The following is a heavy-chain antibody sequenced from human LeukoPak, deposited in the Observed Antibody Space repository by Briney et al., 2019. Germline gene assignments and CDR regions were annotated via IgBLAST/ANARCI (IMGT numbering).Heavy chain of an antibody. V-gene: IGHV1-46*01. CDR1: GYTFTNYY. D-gene: IGHD3-22*01. Sequence: ASAKVSCKASGYTFTNYYMHWVRQAPGQGLEWMGIINPSGGSTSYAQKFQGRVTMTRDTSTSTVYMELSSLRSEDTAVYFCARAPANYDSSGYYYGGLDYWGQGTLVTVSS. CDR3: ARAPANYDSSGYYYGGLDY. J-gene: IGHJ4*02. CDR2: INPSGGST.